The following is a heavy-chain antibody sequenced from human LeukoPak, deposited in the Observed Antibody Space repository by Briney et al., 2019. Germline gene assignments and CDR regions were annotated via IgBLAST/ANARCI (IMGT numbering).Heavy chain of an antibody. CDR3: ARALNTAVDY. CDR2: ISSSSSYI. J-gene: IGHJ4*02. D-gene: IGHD5-18*01. Sequence: KPGGSLRLSCAASGYTFSSYSMNWVRQAPGKGLEWVSSISSSSSYIYYADSVKGRFTISRDNAKNSLYLQKNSLRAEDTAVYYCARALNTAVDYWGQGTLVTVSS. V-gene: IGHV3-21*01. CDR1: GYTFSSYS.